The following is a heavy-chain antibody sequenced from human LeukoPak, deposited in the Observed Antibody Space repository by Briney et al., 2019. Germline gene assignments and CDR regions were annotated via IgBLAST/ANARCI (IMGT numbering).Heavy chain of an antibody. D-gene: IGHD6-13*01. CDR3: ARVLAAAGVYFDY. CDR1: GGTFSSYA. V-gene: IGHV1-2*02. CDR2: INPNSGGT. Sequence: VASVEVSCKASGGTFSSYAISWVRQAPGQGLEWMGWINPNSGGTNYAQKFQGRVTMTRDTSISTAYMELSRLRSDDTAVYYCARVLAAAGVYFDYWGQGTLVTVSS. J-gene: IGHJ4*02.